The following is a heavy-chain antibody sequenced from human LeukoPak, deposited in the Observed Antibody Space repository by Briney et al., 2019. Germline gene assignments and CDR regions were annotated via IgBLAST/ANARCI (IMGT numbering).Heavy chain of an antibody. CDR2: FDPEDGET. Sequence: GASVNVSCKVSGYTLTELSMHWVRQAPGKGLEWMGGFDPEDGETIYAQKFQGRVTMTEDTSTDTAYMELSSLRSEDTAVYYCATAFRSPPKIFDYWGQGTLVTVSS. J-gene: IGHJ4*02. V-gene: IGHV1-24*01. D-gene: IGHD3-10*01. CDR1: GYTLTELS. CDR3: ATAFRSPPKIFDY.